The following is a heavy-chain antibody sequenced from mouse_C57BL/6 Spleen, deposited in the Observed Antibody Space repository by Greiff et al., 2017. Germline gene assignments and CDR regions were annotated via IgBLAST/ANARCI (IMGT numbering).Heavy chain of an antibody. Sequence: EVKLQESGPGLVKPSQSLSLTCSVTGYSITSGYYWNWIRQFPGNKLEWMGYISYDGSNNYNPSLKNRISITRDTSKNQFFLKLNSVTTEDTATYYCARDKGIFYYAMDYWGQGTSVTVSS. V-gene: IGHV3-6*01. J-gene: IGHJ4*01. CDR3: ARDKGIFYYAMDY. CDR1: GYSITSGYY. CDR2: ISYDGSN.